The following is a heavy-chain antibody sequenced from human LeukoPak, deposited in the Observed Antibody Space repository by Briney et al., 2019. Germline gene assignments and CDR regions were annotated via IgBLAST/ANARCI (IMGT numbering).Heavy chain of an antibody. Sequence: GGSLTLSCAASGFTLNHYAMKCLHQAPGKGLEWVSGISGSGTYTYYADSVRGRFTISRDNSDNTLYLQKNSLRGDDTAESYCEKYWSFNYATHYVMDVWGQGTTVTVSS. CDR2: ISGSGTYT. J-gene: IGHJ6*02. CDR3: EKYWSFNYATHYVMDV. V-gene: IGHV3-23*01. CDR1: GFTLNHYA. D-gene: IGHD2-15*01.